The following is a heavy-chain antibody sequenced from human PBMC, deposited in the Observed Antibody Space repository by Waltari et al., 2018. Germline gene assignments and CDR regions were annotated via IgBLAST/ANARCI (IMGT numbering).Heavy chain of an antibody. CDR1: VFTFSSSA. CDR2: VSGSGSQT. D-gene: IGHD2-15*01. CDR3: AKEFISSYRGTAGFDV. Sequence: EVQLFESGGGLVQPGGSLRLCCAASVFTFSSSALSWDRRSPEKGLEWLSAVSGSGSQTFYADSVKGRFTVSRDNSKNTLFLLMNSLSAEDTAVYYCAKEFISSYRGTAGFDVWGQGTSIIVSS. V-gene: IGHV3-23*01. J-gene: IGHJ3*01.